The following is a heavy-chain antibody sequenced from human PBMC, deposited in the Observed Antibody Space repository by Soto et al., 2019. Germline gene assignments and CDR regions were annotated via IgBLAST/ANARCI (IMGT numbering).Heavy chain of an antibody. CDR3: ARDYGEPVNGAMDV. CDR1: GYTFATYG. CDR2: INAGNGDT. J-gene: IGHJ6*01. D-gene: IGHD4-17*01. V-gene: IGHV1-3*01. Sequence: QVQLVQSGAEVKKPGASVKVSCNASGYTFATYGLHWVRQAPGQRLEWMGWINAGNGDTTYSQNFQGRVTFSRDTSASTAYMELSSLRCEDTAVYVCARDYGEPVNGAMDVW.